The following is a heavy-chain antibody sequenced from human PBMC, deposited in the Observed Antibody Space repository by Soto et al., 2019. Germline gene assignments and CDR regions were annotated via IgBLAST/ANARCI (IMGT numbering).Heavy chain of an antibody. CDR3: YGVVVPAAMGYDWFDP. J-gene: IGHJ5*02. D-gene: IGHD2-2*01. V-gene: IGHV3-30*03. CDR2: ISYDGSNK. CDR1: GFTFSSYG. Sequence: QPGGSLRLSCAASGFTFSSYGMHWVRQAPGKGLEWVAVISYDGSNKYYADSVKGRFTISRDNSKNTLYLQMNSLRAEDTAVYYCYGVVVPAAMGYDWFDPWGQGTLVTVSS.